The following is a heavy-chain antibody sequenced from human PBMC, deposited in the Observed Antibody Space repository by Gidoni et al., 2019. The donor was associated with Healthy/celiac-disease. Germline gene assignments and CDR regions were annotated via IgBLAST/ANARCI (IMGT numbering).Heavy chain of an antibody. J-gene: IGHJ4*02. D-gene: IGHD3-10*01. CDR2: IYYSGST. CDR3: ARRPYYYGSGSYYFFDY. CDR1: GGSISSSSYY. V-gene: IGHV4-39*01. Sequence: QLQLQESGPGLVQPSETLSLTCTVSGGSISSSSYYWGWIRQPPGKGLEWIGSIYYSGSTYYNPSLKSRVTISVDTSKNQFSLKLSSVTAADTAVYYCARRPYYYGSGSYYFFDYWGQGTLVTVSS.